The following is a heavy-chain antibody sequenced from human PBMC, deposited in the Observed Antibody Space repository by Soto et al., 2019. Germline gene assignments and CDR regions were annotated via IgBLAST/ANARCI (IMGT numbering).Heavy chain of an antibody. Sequence: SETLSLTCTVSGGSISSGDYYWSWIRQPPGKGLEWIGYIYYSGSTYYDPSLKSRVTISVDTSKNQFSLKLSSVTAADTAVYYCARAGVADYGSGSYYGPWFDPWGQGTLVTVSS. D-gene: IGHD3-10*01. V-gene: IGHV4-30-4*01. J-gene: IGHJ5*02. CDR1: GGSISSGDYY. CDR2: IYYSGST. CDR3: ARAGVADYGSGSYYGPWFDP.